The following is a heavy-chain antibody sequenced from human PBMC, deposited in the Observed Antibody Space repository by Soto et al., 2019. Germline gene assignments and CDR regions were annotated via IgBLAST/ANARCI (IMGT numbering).Heavy chain of an antibody. J-gene: IGHJ4*02. V-gene: IGHV4-4*07. Sequence: SETLSLTCTVSGGSINTFYWIWVRQPAGKGLEWIGRIFSSGSTSFNPSLESRVAMSVDTSKNHFSLNLSSVTAADMAVYYCAREGSYSAYNFAHGIQLWSFDFWGQGALVTVSS. CDR1: GGSINTFY. CDR3: AREGSYSAYNFAHGIQLWSFDF. CDR2: IFSSGST. D-gene: IGHD5-12*01.